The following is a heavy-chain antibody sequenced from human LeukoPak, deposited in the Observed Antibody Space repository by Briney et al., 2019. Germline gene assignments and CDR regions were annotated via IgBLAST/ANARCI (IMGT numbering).Heavy chain of an antibody. CDR3: ARQWGSSSWPDFDY. D-gene: IGHD6-13*01. CDR1: GFTFSSYA. CDR2: ISYDGSNK. V-gene: IGHV3-30*04. Sequence: WGSLRLSCAASGFTFSSYAMHWVRQAPGKGLEWVAVISYDGSNKYYADSVMGRFTISRDNYKNTLYLQMNSLRAEDTAVYYCARQWGSSSWPDFDYWGQGTLVTVSS. J-gene: IGHJ4*02.